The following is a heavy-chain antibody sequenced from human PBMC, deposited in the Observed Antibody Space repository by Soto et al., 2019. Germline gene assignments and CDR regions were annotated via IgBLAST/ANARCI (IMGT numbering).Heavy chain of an antibody. J-gene: IGHJ6*02. CDR1: GGTFSSYA. Sequence: ASVKVSCKASGGTFSSYAISWVRQAPGQGLEWMGGIIPIFGTANYAQKFQGRVTITADESTSTAYMELSSLRSEDTAVYYCARGGIVVVPAAIRSYYYYYGMDVWGQGTTVAVSS. D-gene: IGHD2-2*01. V-gene: IGHV1-69*13. CDR2: IIPIFGTA. CDR3: ARGGIVVVPAAIRSYYYYYGMDV.